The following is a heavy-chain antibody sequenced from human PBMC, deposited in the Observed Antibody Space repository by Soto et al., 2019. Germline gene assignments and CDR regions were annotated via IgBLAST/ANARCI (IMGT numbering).Heavy chain of an antibody. V-gene: IGHV4-59*01. CDR1: AASFSKYY. CDR3: ASVTFGGVVLAH. CDR2: IYFNGNT. D-gene: IGHD3-16*01. Sequence: SETLSLTCTVSAASFSKYYWSWIRQPPGKGLEWIGYIYFNGNTNYNPSLKRRVTISIDTSKKQVSLNLTSVTDADTAVYYCASVTFGGVVLAHWGQGTLVT. J-gene: IGHJ4*02.